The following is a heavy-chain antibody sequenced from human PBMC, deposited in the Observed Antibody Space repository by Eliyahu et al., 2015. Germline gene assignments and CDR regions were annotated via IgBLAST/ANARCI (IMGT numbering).Heavy chain of an antibody. CDR3: ARGPDTSNSYYYNY. CDR1: GGTFSNYA. Sequence: QVQLVQSGAEVKKPGSSVKVSCKASGGTFSNYAISWVRQAPGPGLEWMGGIIPIFGTANYAQKFQGRVTITADEFASTAYMELSSLRSEDTAVYYCARGPDTSNSYYYNYWGQGTLVTVSS. V-gene: IGHV1-69*01. J-gene: IGHJ4*02. CDR2: IIPIFGTA. D-gene: IGHD3-22*01.